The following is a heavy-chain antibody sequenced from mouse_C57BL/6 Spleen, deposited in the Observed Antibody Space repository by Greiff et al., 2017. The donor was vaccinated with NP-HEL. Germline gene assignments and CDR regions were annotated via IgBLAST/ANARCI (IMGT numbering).Heavy chain of an antibody. J-gene: IGHJ2*01. CDR1: GYSITSGYY. Sequence: EVQLQESGPGLVKPSQSLSLTCSVTGYSITSGYYWNWIRQFPGNKLEWMGYISYDGSNNYNPSLKNRISITRDTSKNQFFLKLNSVTTEDTATYYCARGGDYYGSSSYFDYWGQGTTLTVSS. CDR2: ISYDGSN. CDR3: ARGGDYYGSSSYFDY. V-gene: IGHV3-6*01. D-gene: IGHD1-1*01.